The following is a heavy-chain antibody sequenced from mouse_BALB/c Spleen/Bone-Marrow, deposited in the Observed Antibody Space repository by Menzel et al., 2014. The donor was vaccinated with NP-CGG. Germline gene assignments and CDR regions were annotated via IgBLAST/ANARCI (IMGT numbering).Heavy chain of an antibody. CDR1: GYTFTTYW. J-gene: IGHJ2*01. CDR3: VLITPVVSDY. V-gene: IGHV1-7*01. D-gene: IGHD1-1*01. CDR2: INPSTGYT. Sequence: QVQLQQFGAELAKPGASVKMSCKASGYTFTTYWMHWVKQRPGQGLEWIGYINPSTGYTEYIQKFKDKATLTADKSSSTAYMQLNSLTSEDSSVYYCVLITPVVSDYWGQGTTLTVSS.